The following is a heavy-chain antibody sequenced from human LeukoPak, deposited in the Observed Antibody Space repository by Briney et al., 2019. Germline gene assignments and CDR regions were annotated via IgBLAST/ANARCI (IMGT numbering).Heavy chain of an antibody. J-gene: IGHJ1*01. CDR2: IIPIFGTG. CDR3: ARGRGICSSTSCYTNFQH. V-gene: IGHV1-69*05. CDR1: GGTFSSYA. D-gene: IGHD2-2*02. Sequence: ASVKVSCKASGGTFSSYAISWGRQAPGQGLGWMGGIIPIFGTGNHAQKLQGRVTITTDESTSTAYMELSSLRSEDTAVYYCARGRGICSSTSCYTNFQHWGQGTLVTVSS.